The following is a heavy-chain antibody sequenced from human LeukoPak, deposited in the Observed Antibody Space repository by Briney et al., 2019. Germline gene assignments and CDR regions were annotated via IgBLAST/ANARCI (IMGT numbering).Heavy chain of an antibody. CDR2: ISGSGGST. V-gene: IGHV3-23*01. CDR3: AIREMYSSGWCLGY. Sequence: GSLRLSCAASGFTFSSYAMSWVRQAPGKGLEWVSAISGSGGSTYYADSVKGRFTISRDNSKNTLYLQMNSLRAEDTALYYCAIREMYSSGWCLGYWGQGTLVTVSS. J-gene: IGHJ4*02. D-gene: IGHD6-19*01. CDR1: GFTFSSYA.